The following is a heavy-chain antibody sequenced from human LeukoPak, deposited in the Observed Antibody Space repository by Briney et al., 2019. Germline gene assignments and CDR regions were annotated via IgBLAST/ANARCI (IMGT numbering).Heavy chain of an antibody. CDR1: GDSISDGDFY. CDR3: ARDREQLVLPYYHGMDV. D-gene: IGHD6-6*01. V-gene: IGHV4-30-4*01. J-gene: IGHJ6*02. CDR2: IYFSGNT. Sequence: PSETLSLTCTVSGDSISDGDFYWSWTRQPPGKGLEWIGHIYFSGNTHYNPPLQSRVTISLDTAKNQFSLKLSSVTAADTAIYFCARDREQLVLPYYHGMDVWGQGATVTVSS.